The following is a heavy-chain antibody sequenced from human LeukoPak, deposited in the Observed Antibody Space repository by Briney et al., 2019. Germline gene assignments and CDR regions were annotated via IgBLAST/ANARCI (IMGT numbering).Heavy chain of an antibody. D-gene: IGHD4-17*01. CDR2: INPNSDGT. Sequence: ASVKVSCKASGYTFTGYYMHWVRQAPGQGLEWMGWINPNSDGTNYAQKFQGRVTMTRDTSISTAYMELSRLISDDTAVYYCARGGYGDYNWFDPWGQGTLVSVSS. J-gene: IGHJ5*02. CDR3: ARGGYGDYNWFDP. V-gene: IGHV1-2*02. CDR1: GYTFTGYY.